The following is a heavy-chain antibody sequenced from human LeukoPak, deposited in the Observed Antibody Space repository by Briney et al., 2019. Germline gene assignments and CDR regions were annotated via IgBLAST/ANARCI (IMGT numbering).Heavy chain of an antibody. Sequence: GGSLRLSCVVSGFTLSNSWMSWVRQAPGKGLEWVANIKQDGSEKYYVDSVKGRFTISRDNAKNTLYLQMNDLRAEDTAMYYCARGWGSNVYASAFDVWGQGTMVTVSS. V-gene: IGHV3-7*01. J-gene: IGHJ3*01. CDR3: ARGWGSNVYASAFDV. CDR2: IKQDGSEK. CDR1: GFTLSNSW. D-gene: IGHD3-16*01.